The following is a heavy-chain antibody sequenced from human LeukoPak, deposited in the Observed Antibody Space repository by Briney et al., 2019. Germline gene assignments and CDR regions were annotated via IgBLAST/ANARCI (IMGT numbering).Heavy chain of an antibody. V-gene: IGHV3-33*01. CDR3: ARSPADYSNYYFDY. Sequence: PGRSLRLSCAASGFTFSSYGMHWVRQAPGKGLEWVAVIWYDGSNKYYADSVKGRFTISRDNSKNTLYLQMNSLRAEDTAVYYCARSPADYSNYYFDYWDQGTLVTVSS. CDR1: GFTFSSYG. D-gene: IGHD4-11*01. J-gene: IGHJ4*02. CDR2: IWYDGSNK.